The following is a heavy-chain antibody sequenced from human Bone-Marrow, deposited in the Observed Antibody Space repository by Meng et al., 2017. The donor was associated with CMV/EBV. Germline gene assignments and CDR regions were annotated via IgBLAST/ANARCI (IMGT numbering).Heavy chain of an antibody. CDR3: ASLWDAFDI. CDR1: GFTFSDYY. CDR2: ISSSSSYI. D-gene: IGHD2-21*01. V-gene: IGHV3-21*01. J-gene: IGHJ3*02. Sequence: GESLKISCAASGFTFSDYYMNWVRQAPGKGLEWVSSISSSSSYIYYADSVKGRFTISRDSVKNSLYLQMNSLRAEDTAVYYCASLWDAFDIWGQGTMVTVSS.